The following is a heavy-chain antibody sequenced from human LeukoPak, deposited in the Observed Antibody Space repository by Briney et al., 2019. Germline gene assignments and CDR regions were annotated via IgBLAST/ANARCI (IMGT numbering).Heavy chain of an antibody. V-gene: IGHV4-4*02. CDR1: CFSIKSTNW. D-gene: IGHD6-6*01. J-gene: IGHJ4*02. CDR2: ISLSGLT. CDR3: QREKGVVPPCVY. Sequence: KPSETLSLTCGVCCFSIKSTNWLRWVRQPPGQGLEWIGEISLSGLTNYNPSLNSRVTVSLDKSKNQLSLNLTSVTAADRAVYYSQREKGVVPPCVYGGQGTLVTVPS.